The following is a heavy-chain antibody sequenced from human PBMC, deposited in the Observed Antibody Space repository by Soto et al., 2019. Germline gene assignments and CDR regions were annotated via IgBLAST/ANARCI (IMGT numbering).Heavy chain of an antibody. CDR2: ISAYNGNT. Sequence: ASVKVSCKASGYTFTSYGISWVRQAPGQGLEWMGWISAYNGNTNYAQKLQGRVTMTTDTSTSTAYMELRSLRSDDTAVYYCARDQYYTNGVWFRGNYWGQGILVTVSS. CDR3: ARDQYYTNGVWFRGNY. J-gene: IGHJ4*02. CDR1: GYTFTSYG. V-gene: IGHV1-18*01. D-gene: IGHD2-8*01.